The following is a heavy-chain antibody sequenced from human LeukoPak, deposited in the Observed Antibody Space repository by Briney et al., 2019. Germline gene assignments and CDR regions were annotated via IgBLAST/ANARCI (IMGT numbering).Heavy chain of an antibody. D-gene: IGHD3-10*01. CDR2: IYPGDSDT. J-gene: IGHJ1*01. CDR3: ARLPIRGVIPRLYFQH. Sequence: GESLKISCKGSGYSFTSYWIGWVRPMPGKGLEWMGIIYPGDSDTRYSPSFQGQVTISADKSISTAYLQWSSLKASDTAMYYCARLPIRGVIPRLYFQHWGQGTLVTVSS. CDR1: GYSFTSYW. V-gene: IGHV5-51*01.